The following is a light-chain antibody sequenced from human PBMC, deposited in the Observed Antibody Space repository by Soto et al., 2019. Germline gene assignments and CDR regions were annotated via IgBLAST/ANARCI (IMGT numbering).Light chain of an antibody. Sequence: EIVMTQSPATLSVSQGERATLSCRASESVSSNLAWYQQKPGQAPRLLIYGASTRATGIPARFSGSGSGTDFTLTICSLQSQDFAVYYCQQYNKWPLTFGGGTKVEIK. CDR1: ESVSSN. CDR3: QQYNKWPLT. J-gene: IGKJ4*01. V-gene: IGKV3-15*01. CDR2: GAS.